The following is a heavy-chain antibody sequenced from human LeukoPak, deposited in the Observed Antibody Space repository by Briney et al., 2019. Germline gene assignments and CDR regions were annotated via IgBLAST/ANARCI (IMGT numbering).Heavy chain of an antibody. Sequence: PGGSLRLSCAASGFTFSNFGMHWVRQAPGKGLEWVAVIWYDESKEYYVDSVKGRLTISRDNSKNNLYLQMNSLRAEDTAVYYCARGYGGESGAFHIWGQGTMVIVSS. CDR3: ARGYGGESGAFHI. CDR1: GFTFSNFG. V-gene: IGHV3-33*01. CDR2: IWYDESKE. D-gene: IGHD2-21*01. J-gene: IGHJ3*02.